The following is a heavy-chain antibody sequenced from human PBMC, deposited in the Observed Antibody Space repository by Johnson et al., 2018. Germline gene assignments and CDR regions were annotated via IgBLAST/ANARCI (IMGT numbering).Heavy chain of an antibody. V-gene: IGHV3-53*01. CDR1: GFTVSSSY. D-gene: IGHD3-10*01. Sequence: VQLVESGGGLIQPGGSLRLSCAASGFTVSSSYMIWVRQAPGQGLEWVSVVYPGGDTYYADSVKGRFTLSRDISKNTLYPETSNLRAEDTAVYYWTRGMVRGVSAFDISGQGTLVTVSS. CDR3: TRGMVRGVSAFDI. CDR2: VYPGGDT. J-gene: IGHJ3*02.